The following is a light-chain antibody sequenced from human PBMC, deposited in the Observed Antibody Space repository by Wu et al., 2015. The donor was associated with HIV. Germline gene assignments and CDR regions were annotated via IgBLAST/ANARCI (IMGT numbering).Light chain of an antibody. CDR3: QQRSNWPLT. CDR1: QSVSSNY. Sequence: IVLTQSPVTLSLSPGERATLSCRASQSVSSNYLAWYQQKPGQAPRLLIYDASNRATGIPARFSGSGSGTDFTLTISSLGPEDFAVYYCQQRSNWPLTFGGGTKVEIK. V-gene: IGKV3D-20*02. CDR2: DAS. J-gene: IGKJ4*01.